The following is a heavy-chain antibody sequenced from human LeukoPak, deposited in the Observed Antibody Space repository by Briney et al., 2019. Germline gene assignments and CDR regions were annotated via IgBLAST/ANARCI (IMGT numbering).Heavy chain of an antibody. Sequence: SETLSLTCAVSGGSISSGGYSWSWIRQPPGKGLEWIGYIYHSGSTYYNPSLKSRVTISVDRSKNQFSLKLSSVTAADTAVYYCARFVDFWSGYPDYWGQGTLVTVSS. CDR1: GGSISSGGYS. D-gene: IGHD3-3*01. CDR3: ARFVDFWSGYPDY. J-gene: IGHJ4*02. CDR2: IYHSGST. V-gene: IGHV4-30-2*01.